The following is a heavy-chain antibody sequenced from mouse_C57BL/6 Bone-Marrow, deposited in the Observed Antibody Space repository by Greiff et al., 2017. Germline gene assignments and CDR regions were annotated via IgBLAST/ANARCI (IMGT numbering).Heavy chain of an antibody. CDR1: GYSITSGYY. D-gene: IGHD2-3*01. Sequence: EVQLQESGPGLVKPSQSLSLTCSVTGYSITSGYYWNWIRQFPGNKLEWMGYISYDGSNNYNPSLKNRISITRDTSKNQFFLKLNSVTTEDTATYYCARDYDGYPWYFDVWGTGTTVTVSS. J-gene: IGHJ1*03. CDR3: ARDYDGYPWYFDV. CDR2: ISYDGSN. V-gene: IGHV3-6*01.